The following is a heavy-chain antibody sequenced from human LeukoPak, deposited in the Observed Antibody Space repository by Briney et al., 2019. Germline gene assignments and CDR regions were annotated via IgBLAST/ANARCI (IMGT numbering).Heavy chain of an antibody. V-gene: IGHV1-46*01. CDR2: INPSGGST. CDR1: GCTFTNYQ. D-gene: IGHD2/OR15-2a*01. Sequence: ASVTVSCKASGCTFTNYQMHWVRQAPGQGLEWMGIINPSGGSTTYAQKFQGRVTITRDTSTSTVYMHLTSLRSEDTAVYYCASRITSSFDYWGQGTVVSVS. CDR3: ASRITSSFDY. J-gene: IGHJ4*02.